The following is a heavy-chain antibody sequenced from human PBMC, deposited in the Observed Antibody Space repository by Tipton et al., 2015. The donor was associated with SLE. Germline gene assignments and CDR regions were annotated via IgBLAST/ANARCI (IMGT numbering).Heavy chain of an antibody. CDR1: GFTFSSYA. Sequence: VQLVQSGAEVKKPGESLRISCKGSGFTFSSYAMSWVRQAPGKGLEWVSAISSSGSTVYYADSVKGRFTVSRDNSKNTLYLQMNSLRTEDTAAYYCVRDLRGYCNSISCYRIWFDPWGQGTLVTVSS. CDR3: VRDLRGYCNSISCYRIWFDP. CDR2: ISSSGSTV. D-gene: IGHD2-2*01. J-gene: IGHJ5*02. V-gene: IGHV3-23*04.